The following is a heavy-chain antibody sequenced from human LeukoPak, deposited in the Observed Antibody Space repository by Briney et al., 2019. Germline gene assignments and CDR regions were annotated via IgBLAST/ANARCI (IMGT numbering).Heavy chain of an antibody. CDR2: ISPSGDRT. V-gene: IGHV3-23*01. J-gene: IGHJ4*02. CDR3: AIMHGYYDGSGYWVQ. D-gene: IGHD3-22*01. CDR1: GFTFGRYA. Sequence: GGALRLSCAASGFTFGRYAMSWVRQAPGKGLEGVSFISPSGDRTSNADSVEGRFTISRDNPSNTLYFQMNSLRDEDTAVYYCAIMHGYYDGSGYWVQWGQGTLVTVSS.